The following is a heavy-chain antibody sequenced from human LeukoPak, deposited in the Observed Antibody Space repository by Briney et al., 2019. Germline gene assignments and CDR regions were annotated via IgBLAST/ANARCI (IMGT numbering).Heavy chain of an antibody. D-gene: IGHD3-3*01. CDR3: ARGDFWSGHHHYFDY. CDR1: GYSFTSYW. V-gene: IGHV5-10-1*01. CDR2: IDPSDSYT. Sequence: GESLKISCQGSGYSFTSYWITWVRQMPGEGLEWMGRIDPSDSYTNYSPSFQGHVTMSADKSISTAYLQWSSLKASDTAMYYCARGDFWSGHHHYFDYWGQGTLVTVSS. J-gene: IGHJ4*02.